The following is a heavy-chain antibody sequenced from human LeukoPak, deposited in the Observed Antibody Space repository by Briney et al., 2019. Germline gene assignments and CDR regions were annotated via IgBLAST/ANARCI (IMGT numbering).Heavy chain of an antibody. CDR2: ISGSGGST. CDR1: GFTFSSYA. J-gene: IGHJ5*02. D-gene: IGHD1-1*01. CDR3: AKDQSLRPTTGTGVSGWFEP. Sequence: GGSLRLSCAASGFTFSSYAMSWVRQAPAKGLEWVSAISGSGGSTYYADTVKGRFTISRDNSKNTLYLQMNSLRAEDAAVYYCAKDQSLRPTTGTGVSGWFEPWGQGTLVTVSS. V-gene: IGHV3-23*01.